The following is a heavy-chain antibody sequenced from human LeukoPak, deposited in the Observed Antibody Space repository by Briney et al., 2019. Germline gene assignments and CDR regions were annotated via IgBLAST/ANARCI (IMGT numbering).Heavy chain of an antibody. D-gene: IGHD4-23*01. Sequence: GGSLRLSCAASGFTVSTNYMSWVRQAPGKGLEWVSVIYSGGSTYYADSVKGRFTISRDNSKNTLYLQMDSLRAEDTAVYYCARTTVVSRYFDYWSQGTLVTVSS. CDR1: GFTVSTNY. V-gene: IGHV3-53*01. J-gene: IGHJ4*02. CDR3: ARTTVVSRYFDY. CDR2: IYSGGST.